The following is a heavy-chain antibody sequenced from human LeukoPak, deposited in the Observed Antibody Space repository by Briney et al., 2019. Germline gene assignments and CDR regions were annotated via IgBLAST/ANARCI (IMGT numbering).Heavy chain of an antibody. CDR1: GFTFGLYD. D-gene: IGHD6-13*01. J-gene: IGHJ4*02. CDR2: ISTSSSPS. CDR3: AREGSRYQQLT. Sequence: GGSLRLSCTASGFTFGLYDMNWVRQAPGKGLEWVSGISTSSSPSYYTDAVKGRFTISRDNGKSLLYLQMNTLRDEDTAVYYCAREGSRYQQLTWGQGTLVTVSA. V-gene: IGHV3-48*02.